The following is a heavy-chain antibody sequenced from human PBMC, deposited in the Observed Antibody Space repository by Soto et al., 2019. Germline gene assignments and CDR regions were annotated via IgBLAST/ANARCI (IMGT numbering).Heavy chain of an antibody. CDR3: ARSRPDYDLGYFDY. Sequence: PSETLSVTCTVSGGSISSGDYYWSWIRQPPGKGLEWIGYIYYSGSTYYNPSLKSRVTISVDTSKNQFSLKLSSVTAADTAVYYCARSRPDYDLGYFDYWGQGTLVTVSS. CDR2: IYYSGST. J-gene: IGHJ4*02. V-gene: IGHV4-30-4*01. D-gene: IGHD3-22*01. CDR1: GGSISSGDYY.